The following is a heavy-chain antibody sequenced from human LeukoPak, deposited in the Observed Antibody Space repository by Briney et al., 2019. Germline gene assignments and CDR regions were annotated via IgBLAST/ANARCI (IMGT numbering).Heavy chain of an antibody. D-gene: IGHD1-26*01. CDR2: IYYSGST. CDR1: GGSISSYY. CDR3: ARRPLVGATYFDY. V-gene: IGHV4-59*08. J-gene: IGHJ4*02. Sequence: SETLSLTCTVSGGSISSYYWSWIRQPPGKGLEWIGYIYYSGSTNYNPSLKSRVTISVDTSKNQFSLKLSSVTAADTAAYYCARRPLVGATYFDYWGQGTLVTVSS.